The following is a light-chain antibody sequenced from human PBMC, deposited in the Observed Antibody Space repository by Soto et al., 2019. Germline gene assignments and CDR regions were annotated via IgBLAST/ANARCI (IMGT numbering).Light chain of an antibody. J-gene: IGLJ1*01. V-gene: IGLV1-51*02. CDR1: SSNIGNNY. CDR2: ENN. Sequence: QSVLTQPPSVSAAPGQKVTISCSGSSSNIGNNYVSWYQHLPGTAPKLLIYENNKRPSGIPDRFSGSKSGTSATLGITGLQTGDEADYFCGSWDSSLSAGFYVFGTGTKVTVL. CDR3: GSWDSSLSAGFYV.